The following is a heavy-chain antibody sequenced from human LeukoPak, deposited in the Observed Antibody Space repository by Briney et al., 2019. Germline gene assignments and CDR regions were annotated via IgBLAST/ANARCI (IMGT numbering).Heavy chain of an antibody. D-gene: IGHD3-9*01. CDR2: ISAYNGNT. CDR1: GYTFTSYG. J-gene: IGHJ5*02. V-gene: IGHV1-18*04. CDR3: ARDPSYYDILTGYYQGDWFDP. Sequence: ASVKVSCKASGYTFTSYGISWVRQVPGQGLEWMGWISAYNGNTNYAQKLQGRVTITRDTSASTAYMELSSLRSEDTAVYYCARDPSYYDILTGYYQGDWFDPWGQGTLVTVSS.